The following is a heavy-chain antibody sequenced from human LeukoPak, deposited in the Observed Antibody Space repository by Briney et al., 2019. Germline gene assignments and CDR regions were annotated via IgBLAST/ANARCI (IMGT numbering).Heavy chain of an antibody. J-gene: IGHJ4*02. CDR1: GLTFSRYW. CDR3: ARGGD. V-gene: IGHV3-7*01. D-gene: IGHD3-10*01. Sequence: GGSLRLSCVVSGLTFSRYWMSWVRQAPGKGLEWVASIKQDGSEKYYVDSVKGRFTISRDNAKKSLYLQMNSLRADDTAVYYCARGGDWGQGTLVTVSS. CDR2: IKQDGSEK.